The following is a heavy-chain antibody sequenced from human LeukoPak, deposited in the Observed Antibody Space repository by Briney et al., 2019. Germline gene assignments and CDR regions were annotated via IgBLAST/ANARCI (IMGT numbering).Heavy chain of an antibody. J-gene: IGHJ4*02. D-gene: IGHD6-13*01. CDR1: GFTFSRSW. Sequence: GGSLGLSCAASGFTFSRSWMSGVRQPPGKGLEWVANISPDGSTKYHMDSVKGRFTISRDNAKDSLYLEMSRLRDDDTAMYYCATGASGSWDFGGQGTLVTVPS. CDR2: ISPDGSTK. CDR3: ATGASGSWDF. V-gene: IGHV3-7*03.